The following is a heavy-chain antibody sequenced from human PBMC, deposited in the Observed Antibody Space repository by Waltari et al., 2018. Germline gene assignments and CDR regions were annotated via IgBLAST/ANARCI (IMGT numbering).Heavy chain of an antibody. J-gene: IGHJ3*01. CDR2: VSYSGTT. V-gene: IGHV4-39*01. D-gene: IGHD5-12*01. CDR3: ATYIGASVGTAAFDV. CDR1: GFSITSTSHY. Sequence: QLQLQESGPRLVRPSETLSPLCRTPGFSITSTSHYWAWIRQSPGQGREWSGTVSYSGTTYISPALKSRVAVSRDTSKNQVSLILGSVTAADMAVYYCATYIGASVGTAAFDVWGQGTMVTVSS.